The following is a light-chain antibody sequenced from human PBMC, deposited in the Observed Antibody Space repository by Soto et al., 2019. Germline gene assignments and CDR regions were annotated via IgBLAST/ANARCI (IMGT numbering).Light chain of an antibody. V-gene: IGKV3-20*01. J-gene: IGKJ5*01. CDR3: QQYGSSPIT. CDR2: GAS. CDR1: QSVTNKY. Sequence: EIVLTQSPGTMSLSPGERTTLSCRASQSVTNKYLAWYQQKPGQAPRLLIYGASSRPTGIPDRFSGSGSGTDFTLSISRLEPEDFAVYYCQQYGSSPITFGQGTRLEIK.